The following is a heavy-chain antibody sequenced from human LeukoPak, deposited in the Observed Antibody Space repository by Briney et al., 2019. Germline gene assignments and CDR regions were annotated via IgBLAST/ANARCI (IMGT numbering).Heavy chain of an antibody. CDR2: MNPNSGNT. Sequence: ASVKVSCKASGYTFTSYDINWVRQATGQGREWMGWMNPNSGNTGYAQKFQGRVTMTRNTSISTAYKELSSLRSEDTAVYYCARGQLVSIFGVVILRKSRYYYYMDVWGKGTTVTVSS. V-gene: IGHV1-8*01. J-gene: IGHJ6*03. CDR3: ARGQLVSIFGVVILRKSRYYYYMDV. CDR1: GYTFTSYD. D-gene: IGHD3-3*01.